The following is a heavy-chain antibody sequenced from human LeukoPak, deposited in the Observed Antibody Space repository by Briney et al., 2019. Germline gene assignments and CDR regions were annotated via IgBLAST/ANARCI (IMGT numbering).Heavy chain of an antibody. J-gene: IGHJ4*02. CDR1: GGSISSSSYY. Sequence: PSETLSLTCTVSGGSISSSSYYWGWIRQPPGKGLEWIGSIYYSGSTYYNPSPKSRVTISVDTSKNQFSLKLSSVTAADTAVYYCASQIAAAGTSDDYWGQGTLVTVSS. V-gene: IGHV4-39*01. D-gene: IGHD6-13*01. CDR2: IYYSGST. CDR3: ASQIAAAGTSDDY.